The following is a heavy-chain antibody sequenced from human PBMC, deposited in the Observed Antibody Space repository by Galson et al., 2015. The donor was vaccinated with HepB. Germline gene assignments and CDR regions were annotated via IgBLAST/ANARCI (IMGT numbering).Heavy chain of an antibody. D-gene: IGHD4-23*01. Sequence: SLRLSCAASGFTFSSYAMSWVRQAPGKGLEWVSTISGSGGSTSYADSMKGRFTISRDNFKNTMYLQMNSLRAEDTAVYYCAKAVVTAYHDAFHIWGQGAKVTVSS. CDR3: AKAVVTAYHDAFHI. CDR1: GFTFSSYA. J-gene: IGHJ3*02. CDR2: ISGSGGST. V-gene: IGHV3-23*01.